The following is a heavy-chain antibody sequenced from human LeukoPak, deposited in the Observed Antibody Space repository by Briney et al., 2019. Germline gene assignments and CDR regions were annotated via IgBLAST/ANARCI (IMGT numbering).Heavy chain of an antibody. V-gene: IGHV3-74*01. J-gene: IGHJ4*02. Sequence: GGALLLSCASPGFTIYNYWMHGGREGAGKGEGWGSGISNEGRGTSYAEAVKGEFTIYRDNAKNTLYLQMNSLRAEDTAVYYCAREGSKAAAGSYDCWGQGTLVTVSS. CDR2: ISNEGRGT. CDR3: AREGSKAAAGSYDC. CDR1: GFTIYNYW. D-gene: IGHD6-13*01.